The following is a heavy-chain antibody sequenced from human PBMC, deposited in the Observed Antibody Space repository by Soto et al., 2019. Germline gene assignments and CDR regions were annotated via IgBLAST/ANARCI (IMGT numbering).Heavy chain of an antibody. CDR3: AKDLTIAAAGTTIDY. V-gene: IGHV3-30*18. CDR2: ISYDGSNK. CDR1: GFTFSSYG. Sequence: GGSLRLSCAASGFTFSSYGMHWVRQAPGKGLEWVAVISYDGSNKYYADSVKGRFTISRDNSKNTLYLQMNSLRAEDTAVYYCAKDLTIAAAGTTIDYWGQGTLVTVSS. J-gene: IGHJ4*02. D-gene: IGHD6-13*01.